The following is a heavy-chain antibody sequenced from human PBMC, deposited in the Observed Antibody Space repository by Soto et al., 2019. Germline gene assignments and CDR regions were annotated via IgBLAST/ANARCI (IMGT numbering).Heavy chain of an antibody. V-gene: IGHV1-24*01. CDR3: ATRGTGDMAPDDAFDI. D-gene: IGHD2-21*01. Sequence: ASVKVSCKVSGYTLTELSMHWVRQAPGKGLEWMGGFDPEDGETIYAQKFQGRVTMTEDTSTDTAYMELSSLRSEDTAVYYCATRGTGDMAPDDAFDIWGQGTMVTVSS. CDR1: GYTLTELS. J-gene: IGHJ3*02. CDR2: FDPEDGET.